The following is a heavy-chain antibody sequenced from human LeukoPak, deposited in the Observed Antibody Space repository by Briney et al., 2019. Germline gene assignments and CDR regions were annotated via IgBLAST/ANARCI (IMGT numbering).Heavy chain of an antibody. V-gene: IGHV3-20*01. CDR1: GFTFDDYG. Sequence: GGSLRLSCAASGFTFDDYGMSWARQAPGKGLEWVSGINWNGGSTGYADSVKGRFTISRDNAKNSLYLQMNSLRAEDTALYHCTRNSNYDYYYYYMDVWGKGTTVTVSS. CDR3: TRNSNYDYYYYYMDV. CDR2: INWNGGST. D-gene: IGHD4-11*01. J-gene: IGHJ6*03.